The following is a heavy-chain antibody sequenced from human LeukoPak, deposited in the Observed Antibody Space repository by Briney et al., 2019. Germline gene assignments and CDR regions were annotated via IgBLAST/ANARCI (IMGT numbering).Heavy chain of an antibody. V-gene: IGHV4-34*01. J-gene: IGHJ4*02. CDR2: INHSESA. D-gene: IGHD4-17*01. CDR3: ARGHPTVIRDGHDY. CDR1: GGSISSYY. Sequence: SETLSLTCTVSGGSISSYYWSWIRQSPGKGLEWIGEINHSESANYNPPLKSRATISVDTSKNQFSLKLSSVTAADTAVYYCARGHPTVIRDGHDYWGQGILVTVSS.